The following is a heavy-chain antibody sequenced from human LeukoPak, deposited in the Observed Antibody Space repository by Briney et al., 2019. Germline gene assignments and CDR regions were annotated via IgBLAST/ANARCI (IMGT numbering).Heavy chain of an antibody. CDR1: GFSVCSNY. Sequence: GGSLRLSCAASGFSVCSNYMICPRQAPGKGRVWVSDIYSGGNTHYADSVKGRITHSRHKSKNTLYLQMNSLNPDETAVYYCVREYSGFPNWGQGTLVTVSS. V-gene: IGHV3-53*04. D-gene: IGHD5-12*01. J-gene: IGHJ4*02. CDR2: IYSGGNT. CDR3: VREYSGFPN.